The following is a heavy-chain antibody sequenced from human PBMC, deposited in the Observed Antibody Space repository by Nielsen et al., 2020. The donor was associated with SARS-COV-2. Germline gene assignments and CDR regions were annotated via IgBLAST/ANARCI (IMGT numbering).Heavy chain of an antibody. CDR1: GFTFDDYA. CDR3: AKDRAVTYYYYYMDV. CDR2: ISWNSGSI. D-gene: IGHD4-23*01. V-gene: IGHV3-9*01. Sequence: GGSLRLSCAASGFTFDDYAMHWVRQAPGKGLEWVSGISWNSGSIGYADSVKGRFTISRDNAKNSLYLQMNSLRAEDTALYYCAKDRAVTYYYYYMDVWGKGTTVTVSS. J-gene: IGHJ6*03.